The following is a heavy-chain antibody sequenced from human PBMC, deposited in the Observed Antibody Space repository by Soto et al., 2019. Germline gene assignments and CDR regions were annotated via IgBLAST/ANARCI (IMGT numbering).Heavy chain of an antibody. Sequence: PSETLSLTFTVIGDSVSSNNYYWSWIRKRPGKGLEWIGYMHYSGGSYDNTSLTRRITMSMVVSENHVSLDPMYVTTADTAIYYFARDVNDRSGSQGFDYWGQGTLVTVSS. CDR2: MHYSGGS. CDR3: ARDVNDRSGSQGFDY. V-gene: IGHV4-31*03. J-gene: IGHJ4*02. D-gene: IGHD3-22*01. CDR1: GDSVSSNNYY.